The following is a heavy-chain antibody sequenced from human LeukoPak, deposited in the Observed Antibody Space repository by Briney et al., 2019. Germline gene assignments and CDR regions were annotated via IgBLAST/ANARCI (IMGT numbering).Heavy chain of an antibody. Sequence: GGSLRLSCGASGFTYSSYSMYWVRQAPGKGLEWVSYISSSSTTIYYAGSVKGRFTISRDNAKNSLYLQMNSLRDEDTAVYYCARDRSSSWYFDYWGQGTLVTVSS. V-gene: IGHV3-48*02. J-gene: IGHJ4*02. D-gene: IGHD6-13*01. CDR2: ISSSSTTI. CDR3: ARDRSSSWYFDY. CDR1: GFTYSSYS.